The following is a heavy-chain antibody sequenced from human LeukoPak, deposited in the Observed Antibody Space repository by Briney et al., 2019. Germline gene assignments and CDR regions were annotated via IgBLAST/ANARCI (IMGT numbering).Heavy chain of an antibody. CDR1: GFTYDEYG. D-gene: IGHD1-26*01. Sequence: GGSLRLSCAVSGFTYDEYGMSWVRQAPGKGLEWVSGISLNGGSSGYADSVKGRFTISRDNAKNSLFLQLNSLRAEDTAVYYCARDPYSGTYSDYYYYYMDVWGKGTTVTVSS. V-gene: IGHV3-20*04. CDR3: ARDPYSGTYSDYYYYYMDV. J-gene: IGHJ6*03. CDR2: ISLNGGSS.